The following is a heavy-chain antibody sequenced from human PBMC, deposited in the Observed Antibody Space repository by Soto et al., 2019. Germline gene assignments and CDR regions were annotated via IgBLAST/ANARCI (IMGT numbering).Heavy chain of an antibody. CDR2: INHSGST. D-gene: IGHD1-7*01. J-gene: IGHJ4*02. V-gene: IGHV4-34*01. CDR3: ARDKTTGLFDY. Sequence: PSETLSLTCAVYGGSFSGYYWTWIRQPPGTGLEWIGEINHSGSTNYNPSLKSRVTISVDTSKNQFSLKLTSVTAADTAVYYCARDKTTGLFDYWGQGTLVTVYS. CDR1: GGSFSGYY.